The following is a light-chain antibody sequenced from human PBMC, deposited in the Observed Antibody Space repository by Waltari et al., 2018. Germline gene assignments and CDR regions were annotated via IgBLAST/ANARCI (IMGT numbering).Light chain of an antibody. CDR3: HHSSSLPYT. Sequence: ELVLTQSPVCQSVTPKEKVTITCRASHDIGGRLHWYQQKADQPPRILIRYVSHFLSGVPSRFSGSGSGTDFTLTINGLEPEDAATYYCHHSSSLPYTFGQGTKLEIK. CDR2: YVS. CDR1: HDIGGR. J-gene: IGKJ2*01. V-gene: IGKV6-21*01.